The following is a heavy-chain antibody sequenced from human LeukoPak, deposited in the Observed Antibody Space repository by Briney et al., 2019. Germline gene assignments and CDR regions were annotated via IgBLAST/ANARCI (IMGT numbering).Heavy chain of an antibody. D-gene: IGHD3-16*02. CDR2: VYYRGST. V-gene: IGHV4-39*07. CDR3: ARGTMITFGGVIVARTGYYYMDV. CDR1: GGSISSGDYY. Sequence: SETLSLTCNVSGGSISSGDYYWGWIRQPPGKGLEWIGSVYYRGSTYYNPSFSSRATISVDTSRNQFSLRLSSVTAADTAVYYCARGTMITFGGVIVARTGYYYMDVWGKGTTVTTSS. J-gene: IGHJ6*03.